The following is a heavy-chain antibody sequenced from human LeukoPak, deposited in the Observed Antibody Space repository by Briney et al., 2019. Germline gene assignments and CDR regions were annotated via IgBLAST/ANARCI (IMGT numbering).Heavy chain of an antibody. Sequence: GGSLRLSCAASGFTFSSYWMSWVRQAPGKGLEWVAFIRYDGSNKYYADSVKGRFTISRDNSKNTLYLQMNSLRAEDTAVYYCAKDRGSSWPHDAFDIWGQGTMVTVSS. CDR2: IRYDGSNK. CDR3: AKDRGSSWPHDAFDI. J-gene: IGHJ3*02. D-gene: IGHD6-13*01. CDR1: GFTFSSYW. V-gene: IGHV3-30*02.